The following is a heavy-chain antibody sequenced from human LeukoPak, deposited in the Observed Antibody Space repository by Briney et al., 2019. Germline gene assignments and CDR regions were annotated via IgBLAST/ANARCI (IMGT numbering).Heavy chain of an antibody. V-gene: IGHV4-39*01. Sequence: SQTLSLTCTVSGGSISSSSYYWGWIRQPSGKGLEWIGSIYYSGSTYYNPSLKSRVTISVDTSKNQFSLKLSSVTAADTAVYYCARRNSGWSYYYYGMDVWGQGTTVTVSS. CDR1: GGSISSSSYY. D-gene: IGHD6-19*01. J-gene: IGHJ6*02. CDR2: IYYSGST. CDR3: ARRNSGWSYYYYGMDV.